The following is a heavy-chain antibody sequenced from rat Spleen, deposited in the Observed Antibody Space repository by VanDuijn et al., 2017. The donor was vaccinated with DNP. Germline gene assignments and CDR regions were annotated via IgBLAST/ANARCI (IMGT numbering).Heavy chain of an antibody. CDR1: GLTFSDHY. J-gene: IGHJ2*01. CDR3: ATRGRWMDFDY. V-gene: IGHV5-25*01. Sequence: EVQLAESGGGLVQPGRSLKLSCAASGLTFSDHYMAWVRQTPTKGLEWVASISNTGDNTYYSDSVKGRFSLSRDNAKSTLYLQMDSLRSEDTATYYCATRGRWMDFDYWGQGVMVTVSS. CDR2: ISNTGDNT. D-gene: IGHD4-3*01.